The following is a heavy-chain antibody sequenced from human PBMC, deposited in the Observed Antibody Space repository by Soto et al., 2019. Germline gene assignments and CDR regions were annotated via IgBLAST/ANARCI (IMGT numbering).Heavy chain of an antibody. V-gene: IGHV4-4*02. J-gene: IGHJ4*02. CDR2: IHHSGGT. D-gene: IGHD5-12*01. CDR3: TKNSAYALDY. Sequence: QVQLQESGPGLVKPSGTLSLSCAVTGGSVSNNNWWSWVRQSPGNGLEWIGEIHHSGGTSYNPSLESRATLSVDKSKNELYLRLNYVTAGDTAVYYCTKNSAYALDYWGLGILVTVSS. CDR1: GGSVSNNNW.